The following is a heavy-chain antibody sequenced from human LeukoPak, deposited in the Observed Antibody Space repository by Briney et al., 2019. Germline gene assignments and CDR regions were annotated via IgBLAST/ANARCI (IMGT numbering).Heavy chain of an antibody. J-gene: IGHJ4*02. CDR1: GFTFSSYG. CDR2: IRYDGSNK. V-gene: IGHV3-30*02. D-gene: IGHD6-13*01. CDR3: AKAPRGGSSWYSGGLGYFDY. Sequence: GGSLRLSCAASGFTFSSYGMHWVRQAPGKGLEWVAFIRYDGSNKYYADSVKGRFTISRDNSKNTLYLRMNSLRAEDTAVYYYAKAPRGGSSWYSGGLGYFDYWGQGTLVTVSS.